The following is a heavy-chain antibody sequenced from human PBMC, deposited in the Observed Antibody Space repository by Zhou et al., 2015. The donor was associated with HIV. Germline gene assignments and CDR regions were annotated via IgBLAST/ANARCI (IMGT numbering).Heavy chain of an antibody. CDR1: GFTFGDYA. CDR2: IRSKASGGTT. D-gene: IGHD1-26*01. V-gene: IGHV3-49*03. CDR3: TKGHLLGDALDL. Sequence: EVQLVESGGGLVQPGRSLRLSCTASGFTFGDYAMNWFRQAPGKGLEWVGFIRSKASGGTTEYAASVKGRFTISRDDSKNTLYLQMNSLKAEDTAVYYCTKGHLLGDALDLWGQGTMVTVSS. J-gene: IGHJ3*01.